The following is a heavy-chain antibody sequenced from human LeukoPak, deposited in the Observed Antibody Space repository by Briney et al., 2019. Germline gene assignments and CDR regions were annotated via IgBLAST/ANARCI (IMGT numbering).Heavy chain of an antibody. V-gene: IGHV3-74*03. CDR1: GFTFRNHW. D-gene: IGHD6-6*01. CDR3: ARDQRVTGRPDIDY. J-gene: IGHJ4*02. Sequence: GGSLRLSCAASGFTFRNHWMHWARQTPGQGRVWVSRISSDGSSTTYADSVKGRFTISRDNAKNTLYLQMNNLRAEDTAMYYCARDQRVTGRPDIDYWGQGTLVIVSS. CDR2: ISSDGSST.